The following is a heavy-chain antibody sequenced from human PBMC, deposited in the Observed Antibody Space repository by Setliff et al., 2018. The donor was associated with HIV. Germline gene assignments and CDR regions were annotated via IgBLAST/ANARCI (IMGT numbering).Heavy chain of an antibody. CDR3: ARVSDTGVDPQTHRDY. V-gene: IGHV7-4-1*02. CDR1: GYTFMNFA. Sequence: ASVKVSCKASGYTFMNFAMHWVRQAPGQGLEWMGWINPNTGNPTYAQGFTGRFVFSLDTSVSTAYLQISSLEAQDTGVYYCARVSDTGVDPQTHRDYWGQGTPVTVSS. CDR2: INPNTGNP. J-gene: IGHJ4*02. D-gene: IGHD2-21*01.